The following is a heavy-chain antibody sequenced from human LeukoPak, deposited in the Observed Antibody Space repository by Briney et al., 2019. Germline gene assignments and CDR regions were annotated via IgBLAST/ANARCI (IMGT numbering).Heavy chain of an antibody. V-gene: IGHV3-7*01. Sequence: EPGGSLRLSCAASGFTFSSYWMSRVRQAPGKGLEWVANIKQDGSEKYYVDSVKGRFTISRDNAKNSLYLQMNSLRAEDTAVYYCARGNSGVFATVTTHLFDYWGQGTLVTVSS. CDR2: IKQDGSEK. CDR1: GFTFSSYW. J-gene: IGHJ4*02. CDR3: ARGNSGVFATVTTHLFDY. D-gene: IGHD4-17*01.